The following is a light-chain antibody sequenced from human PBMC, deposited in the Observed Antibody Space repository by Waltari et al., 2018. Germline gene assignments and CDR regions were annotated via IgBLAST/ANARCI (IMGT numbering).Light chain of an antibody. V-gene: IGLV3-1*01. Sequence: SFELTQPPSGSVSAGQTATITCSGDQLDNTYTSWYQQKPGQSPVVVIFQDKTRPSGIPERFSGSNSGNTATLTISGTQATDEADYYCQTWDATSTFVFGSGTTVSVL. CDR3: QTWDATSTFV. J-gene: IGLJ1*01. CDR1: QLDNTY. CDR2: QDK.